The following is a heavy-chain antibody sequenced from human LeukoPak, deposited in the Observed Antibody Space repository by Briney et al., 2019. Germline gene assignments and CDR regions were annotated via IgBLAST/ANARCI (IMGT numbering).Heavy chain of an antibody. Sequence: SETLSLTCTVSGGSISSYYWSWIRQPPGQGLEWIGYIYYSGSTNYNPSLKSRVTISVDTSKNQFSVKRSSVTAADTAVYYCARTLGYCSSTSCPDAFDIWGQGTMVTVSS. CDR3: ARTLGYCSSTSCPDAFDI. V-gene: IGHV4-59*01. D-gene: IGHD2-2*01. CDR2: IYYSGST. J-gene: IGHJ3*02. CDR1: GGSISSYY.